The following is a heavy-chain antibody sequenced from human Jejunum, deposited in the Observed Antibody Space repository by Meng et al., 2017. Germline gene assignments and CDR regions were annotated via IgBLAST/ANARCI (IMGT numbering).Heavy chain of an antibody. J-gene: IGHJ4*02. D-gene: IGHD3-10*01. CDR1: GFTSSDHY. V-gene: IGHV3-72*01. CDR3: SRAQYGSGSHNLDN. Sequence: GGPLRPSFEPPGFTSSDHYMDWVRQAPGKGLEWFGRIRSKANSYTTEYAASVKGRFTITRENSKNSLFLQMNSLKTEDTAVYYCSRAQYGSGSHNLDNWGQGTLVTVSS. CDR2: IRSKANSYTT.